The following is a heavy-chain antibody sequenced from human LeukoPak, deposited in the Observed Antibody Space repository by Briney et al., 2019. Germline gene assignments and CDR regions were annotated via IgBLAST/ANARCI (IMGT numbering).Heavy chain of an antibody. CDR2: IYSGGSM. D-gene: IGHD6-6*01. CDR1: GXIVSSNY. J-gene: IGHJ4*02. CDR3: ARVDPDSSSTLEVFDY. V-gene: IGHV3-53*01. Sequence: GGSLRLSCAASGXIVSSNYMSWVRQAPGKGLEWVSVIYSGGSMYYADSVKGRFTISRDNSKNTLYLQMNSLRAEDTAVYYCARVDPDSSSTLEVFDYWGQGTLVTVSS.